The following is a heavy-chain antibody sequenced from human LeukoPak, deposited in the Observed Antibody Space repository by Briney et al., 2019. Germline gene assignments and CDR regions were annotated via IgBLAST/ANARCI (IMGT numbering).Heavy chain of an antibody. Sequence: SETLSLTCTVSGGSISSSSYYWGWIRQPPGKGLEWIGSIYYSGSTYYNPSLKSRVTISVDTSKNQFSLKLSSVTAADTAVYYCARLGIAAGRAFDPWGQGTLVTVSS. V-gene: IGHV4-39*07. D-gene: IGHD6-13*01. CDR3: ARLGIAAGRAFDP. J-gene: IGHJ5*02. CDR2: IYYSGST. CDR1: GGSISSSSYY.